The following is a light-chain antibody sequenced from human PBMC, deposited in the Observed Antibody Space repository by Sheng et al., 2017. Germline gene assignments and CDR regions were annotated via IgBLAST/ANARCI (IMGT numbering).Light chain of an antibody. CDR2: DAS. V-gene: IGKV3-11*01. J-gene: IGKJ4*01. Sequence: EIVLTQSPATLSLSPGERATLSCRASQSVSSYLAWYQQKPGQAPRLLIYDASNRATGIPARFSGSGSGTDFTLTISSLEPEDLSVYYCQQRSNWPLTFGGGTKWXSN. CDR3: QQRSNWPLT. CDR1: QSVSSY.